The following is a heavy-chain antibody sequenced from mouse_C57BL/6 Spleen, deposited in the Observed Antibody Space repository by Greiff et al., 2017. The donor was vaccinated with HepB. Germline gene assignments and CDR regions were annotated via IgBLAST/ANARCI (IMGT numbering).Heavy chain of an antibody. CDR3: ARGAQAPFAY. J-gene: IGHJ3*01. D-gene: IGHD3-2*02. CDR1: GFTFSDYG. Sequence: EVKLMESGGGLVKPGGSLKLSCAASGFTFSDYGMHWVRQAPEKGLEWVAYISSGSSTIYYADTVKGRFTISRDNAKNTLFLQMTSLRSEDTAMYYCARGAQAPFAYWGRGTLVTVSA. CDR2: ISSGSSTI. V-gene: IGHV5-17*01.